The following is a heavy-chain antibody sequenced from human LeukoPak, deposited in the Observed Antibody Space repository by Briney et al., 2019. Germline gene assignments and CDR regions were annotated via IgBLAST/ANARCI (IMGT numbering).Heavy chain of an antibody. CDR1: GYSISSGYY. CDR2: IYHSGST. D-gene: IGHD1-26*01. V-gene: IGHV4-38-2*02. J-gene: IGHJ4*02. Sequence: SETLSLTCTVSGYSISSGYYWGWIRQPPGKGLEWIGSIYHSGSTFYNPSLKSRVTISVDTSKNQFSLKLSSVTAADTAVYYCARLRAWELRHFDYWGQGTLVTVSS. CDR3: ARLRAWELRHFDY.